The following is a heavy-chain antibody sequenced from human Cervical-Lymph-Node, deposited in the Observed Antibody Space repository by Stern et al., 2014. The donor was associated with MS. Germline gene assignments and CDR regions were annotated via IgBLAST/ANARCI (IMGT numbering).Heavy chain of an antibody. CDR3: ARWAYSSGWYNWFDP. D-gene: IGHD3-22*01. Sequence: QLQLQESGPGLVKPSETLSLTCTVSGGSISSSSYYWGWIRQPPGKGLEWIGSIYYSGSPSYTPSLKSRVTMSVDTSKNHFSRKLSSVTAADTAVYYCARWAYSSGWYNWFDPWGQGTLVTVSS. J-gene: IGHJ5*02. V-gene: IGHV4-39*01. CDR2: IYYSGSP. CDR1: GGSISSSSYY.